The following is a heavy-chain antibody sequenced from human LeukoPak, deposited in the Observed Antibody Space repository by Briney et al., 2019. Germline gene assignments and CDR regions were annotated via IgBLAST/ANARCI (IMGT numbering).Heavy chain of an antibody. J-gene: IGHJ6*02. CDR1: GFTFSSYG. V-gene: IGHV3-30*03. Sequence: PGGSLRLSCAASGFTFSSYGMHWVRQAPGKGLEWVAVISYDGSNKYYADSVKGRFTISRDNSKNTLYLQMNSLRAEDTAVYYCAIDWSSAMVRGVPPPYYYYGMDVWGQGTTVTVSS. CDR2: ISYDGSNK. D-gene: IGHD3-10*01. CDR3: AIDWSSAMVRGVPPPYYYYGMDV.